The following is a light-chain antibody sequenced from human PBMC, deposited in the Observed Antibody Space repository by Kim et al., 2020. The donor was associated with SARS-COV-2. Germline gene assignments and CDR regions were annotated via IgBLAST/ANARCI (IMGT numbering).Light chain of an antibody. CDR1: QGISSY. V-gene: IGKV1-9*01. CDR3: QQLNSYPRT. Sequence: DIQLSQSPSFLSASVGDRVTITCRASQGISSYLAWYQQKPGKAPKLLIYAASTLQSGVPSRFSGSGSGTEFTLTISCLQPEDFATYYCQQLNSYPRTFAQGTKVDIK. J-gene: IGKJ1*01. CDR2: AAS.